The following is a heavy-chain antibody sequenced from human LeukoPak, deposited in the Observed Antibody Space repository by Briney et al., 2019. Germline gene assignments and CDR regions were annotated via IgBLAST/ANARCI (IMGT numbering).Heavy chain of an antibody. CDR1: GGSISSYY. CDR2: IYTSGST. J-gene: IGHJ4*02. CDR3: ARVPVVTAIRESYYFDY. Sequence: SETLSLTCTVSGGSISSYYWSWIRQPPGKGLEWIGYIYTSGSTNYNPSLKSRVTISVDTSKNQFSLKLSSVTAADTAVYYCARVPVVTAIRESYYFDYWGQGTLVTVSS. D-gene: IGHD2-21*02. V-gene: IGHV4-4*09.